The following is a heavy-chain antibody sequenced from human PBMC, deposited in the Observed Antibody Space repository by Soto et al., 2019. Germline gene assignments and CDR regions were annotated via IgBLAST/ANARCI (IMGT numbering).Heavy chain of an antibody. V-gene: IGHV3-72*01. J-gene: IGHJ5*01. Sequence: EVQLVESGGGLVQPGGSLRLSCAASGFTFSDHYMEWVRQAPGKGLEWVGRIRHKADSYTTEYAASVKGRFTISRDDSKNSLYLQMNNLKTEDTAVYYCVRLGDRWFDSWGQGTLVTVSS. D-gene: IGHD3-10*01. CDR2: IRHKADSYTT. CDR3: VRLGDRWFDS. CDR1: GFTFSDHY.